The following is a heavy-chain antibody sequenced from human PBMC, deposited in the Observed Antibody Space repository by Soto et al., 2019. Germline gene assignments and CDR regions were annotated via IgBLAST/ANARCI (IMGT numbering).Heavy chain of an antibody. J-gene: IGHJ4*02. CDR2: ISYDGSNK. V-gene: IGHV3-30-3*01. D-gene: IGHD3-9*01. CDR3: ARTTYYDILAGPTPFDY. Sequence: QVQLVESGGGVVQPGRSLRLSCAASGFTFSSYAMHWVRQAPGKGLDWVAVISYDGSNKYYADSVKGRFTISRDNSKNTLYLQMNSLRAEDTAVYYCARTTYYDILAGPTPFDYWGQGTLVTVSS. CDR1: GFTFSSYA.